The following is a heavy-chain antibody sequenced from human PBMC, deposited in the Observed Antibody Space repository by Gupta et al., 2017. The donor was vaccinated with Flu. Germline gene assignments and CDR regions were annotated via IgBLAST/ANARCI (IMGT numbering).Heavy chain of an antibody. J-gene: IGHJ4*02. CDR1: GFTFSGSA. CDR3: TSQYYYDSSGLFWADY. D-gene: IGHD3-22*01. CDR2: IRSKANSYAT. Sequence: EVQLVESGGGLVQPGGSLKLSCAASGFTFSGSAMHWVRPASGKGLEWVGRIRSKANSYATAYAASVKGRFTISRDDSKNTAYLQMNSLKTEDTAVYYCTSQYYYDSSGLFWADYWGQGTLVTGSS. V-gene: IGHV3-73*02.